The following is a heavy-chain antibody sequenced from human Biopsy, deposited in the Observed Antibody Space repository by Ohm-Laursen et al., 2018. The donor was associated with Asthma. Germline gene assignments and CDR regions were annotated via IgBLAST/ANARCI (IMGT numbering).Heavy chain of an antibody. CDR3: ASPVNRAFGGYEWAAVFDY. CDR2: THYSGST. Sequence: SDTLSLTCTVSGASIRGSGSYWAWIRQAPGKGPEWIGTTHYSGSTFYKPSLRTRLTMSLDTSTNKFSLRLRSVTATDTAVYYCASPVNRAFGGYEWAAVFDYWGQGILVTVSS. D-gene: IGHD5-12*01. CDR1: GASIRGSGSY. V-gene: IGHV4-39*01. J-gene: IGHJ4*02.